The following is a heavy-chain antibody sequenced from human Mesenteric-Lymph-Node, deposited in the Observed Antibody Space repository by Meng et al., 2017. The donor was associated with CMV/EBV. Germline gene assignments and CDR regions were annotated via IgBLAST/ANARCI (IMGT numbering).Heavy chain of an antibody. Sequence: VSSFTSCWIGGGRQRPGQGLEWMGIIYPGVSDTRYSPSFQCQVTIPADKSISTAYLQWSSLKASDTAMYYCARHAEYDFWSGALFDYWGQGTLVTVSS. V-gene: IGHV5-51*01. CDR3: ARHAEYDFWSGALFDY. J-gene: IGHJ4*02. D-gene: IGHD3-3*01. CDR2: IYPGVSDT. CDR1: VSSFTSCW.